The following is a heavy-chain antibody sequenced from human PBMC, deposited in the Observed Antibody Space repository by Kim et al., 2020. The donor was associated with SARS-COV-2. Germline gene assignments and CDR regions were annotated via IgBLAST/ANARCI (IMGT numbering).Heavy chain of an antibody. CDR1: GFTFSDYY. Sequence: GGSLRLSCAASGFTFSDYYMSWIRQAPGKGLEWVSYISSSGSTMYYADSVKGRFTISRDNAKNSLYLQMNSLRAEDTAVYYCARAKSFGRITMVRGVIIKRPYDYWGQGTRVTVSS. V-gene: IGHV3-11*04. J-gene: IGHJ4*02. CDR3: ARAKSFGRITMVRGVIIKRPYDY. CDR2: ISSSGSTM. D-gene: IGHD3-10*01.